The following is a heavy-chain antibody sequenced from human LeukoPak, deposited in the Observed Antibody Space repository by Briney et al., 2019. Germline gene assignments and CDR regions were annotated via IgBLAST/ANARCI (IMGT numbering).Heavy chain of an antibody. CDR3: ARAYYYGSGSPIMAFDI. CDR1: GASINSHY. J-gene: IGHJ3*02. V-gene: IGHV4-59*06. Sequence: SETLSLTCSVSGASINSHYWTWIRQPPGKGLEWIGYIYYSGSTYYNPSLKSRVTVSVDTSKNQFSLKLSSVTAADTAVYYCARAYYYGSGSPIMAFDIWGQGTMVTVSS. D-gene: IGHD3-10*01. CDR2: IYYSGST.